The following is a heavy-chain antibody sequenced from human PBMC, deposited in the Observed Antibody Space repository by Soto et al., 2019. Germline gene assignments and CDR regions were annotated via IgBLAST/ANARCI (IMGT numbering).Heavy chain of an antibody. V-gene: IGHV1-3*01. J-gene: IGHJ6*02. CDR2: INGGTGQT. CDR1: GYSFSTYA. D-gene: IGHD1-1*01. Sequence: GASVKVSCKASGYSFSTYAMHWVRQAPGQSLEWMGWINGGTGQTKFSQRFQDRITIARDTSASTAYMELSSLRSGDTAVYYCARGKGMEENYYYYGLDIWGQGTTVTVSS. CDR3: ARGKGMEENYYYYGLDI.